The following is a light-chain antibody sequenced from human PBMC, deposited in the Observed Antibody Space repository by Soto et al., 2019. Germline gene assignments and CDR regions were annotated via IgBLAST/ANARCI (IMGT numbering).Light chain of an antibody. CDR3: QKYDIAPRT. CDR2: AAS. Sequence: DTQMTQSPSSLSASLGDRVTITCRASQDINNYLAWYQQRPGKVPKLLIYAASTLQSGVPSRFSGSGSGTDFTLTISSLQPEDVATYYCQKYDIAPRTFGGGTRVEL. J-gene: IGKJ4*01. V-gene: IGKV1-27*01. CDR1: QDINNY.